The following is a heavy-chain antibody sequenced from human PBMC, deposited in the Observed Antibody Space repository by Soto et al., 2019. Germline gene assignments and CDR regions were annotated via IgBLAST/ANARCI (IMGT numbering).Heavy chain of an antibody. J-gene: IGHJ3*02. CDR2: ISYDGSNK. CDR1: GFTFSSYG. D-gene: IGHD2-21*02. Sequence: QVQLAESGGGVVQPGRSLRLSCAASGFTFSSYGMHWVRQAPGKGLEWVAVISYDGSNKYCADSVKGRFTISRDNSKNTLYLQMNSLRAEDTAVYYCAKAMVVVTAISGGGGFDKWGQGTLVTVSS. V-gene: IGHV3-30*18. CDR3: AKAMVVVTAISGGGGFDK.